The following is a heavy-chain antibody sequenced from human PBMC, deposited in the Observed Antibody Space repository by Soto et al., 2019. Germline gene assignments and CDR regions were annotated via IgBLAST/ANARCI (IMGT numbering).Heavy chain of an antibody. V-gene: IGHV4-39*01. CDR1: GGSTSDKSYF. J-gene: IGHJ4*02. CDR2: MYNSGSS. Sequence: PSENLSVTCFVSGGSTSDKSYFWGWVRQSPGKGVEWIGSMYNSGSSYYYPSRKSRGAISVDTSRNQFSLKLRSVTAADTAVYFCARQRLLRLKPDFDSWGQRTRVTVSS. D-gene: IGHD2-21*02. CDR3: ARQRLLRLKPDFDS.